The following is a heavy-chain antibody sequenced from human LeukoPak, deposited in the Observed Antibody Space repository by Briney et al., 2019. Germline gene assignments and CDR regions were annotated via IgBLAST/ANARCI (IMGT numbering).Heavy chain of an antibody. CDR1: GFTFSSYS. CDR2: ISSSSSTI. D-gene: IGHD3-22*01. J-gene: IGHJ6*03. Sequence: PGGSLRLSCAASGFTFSSYSMNWVRQAPGKGLEWVSYISSSSSTIYYADSVKGRFTISRDNAKNSLYLQMNSLRAEDTAVYYCARDVRYYDSSGYPSRYMDVWGKGTTVTVSS. V-gene: IGHV3-48*04. CDR3: ARDVRYYDSSGYPSRYMDV.